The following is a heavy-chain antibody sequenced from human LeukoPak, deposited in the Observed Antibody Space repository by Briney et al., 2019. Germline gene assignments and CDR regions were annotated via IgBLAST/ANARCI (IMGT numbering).Heavy chain of an antibody. CDR2: ISAYNGNT. CDR3: ARVGYSSSAARTRKRVNWFNP. V-gene: IGHV1-18*01. Sequence: ASVKVSCKASGYTFTSYGISWVRQAPGQGLEWMGWISAYNGNTNYAQKLQGRVTMTTDTSTSTAYMELRSLRSDDTAVYYCARVGYSSSAARTRKRVNWFNPWGQGTLVTVSS. J-gene: IGHJ5*02. CDR1: GYTFTSYG. D-gene: IGHD6-6*01.